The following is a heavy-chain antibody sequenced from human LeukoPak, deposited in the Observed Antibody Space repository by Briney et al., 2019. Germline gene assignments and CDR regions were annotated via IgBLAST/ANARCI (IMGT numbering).Heavy chain of an antibody. J-gene: IGHJ2*01. V-gene: IGHV4-59*08. D-gene: IGHD2-15*01. CDR3: ARRAVVVLSPEWYFGL. Sequence: PSRTWPSTCPVLGTSLRGFYWAWIGKSPGKGWSGLGYIYYRGSTNSNPSLQSRVTISGDTSKNQLSLRLSSVTAADTAVYYCARRAVVVLSPEWYFGLWGRGTPVTVSS. CDR2: IYYRGST. CDR1: GTSLRGFY.